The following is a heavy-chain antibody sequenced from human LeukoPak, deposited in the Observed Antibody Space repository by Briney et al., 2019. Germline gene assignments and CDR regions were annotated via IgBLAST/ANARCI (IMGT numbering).Heavy chain of an antibody. CDR1: GGSISSSSYY. CDR3: ARVPSSYSSGLDY. CDR2: IYYSGST. D-gene: IGHD6-19*01. V-gene: IGHV4-39*07. Sequence: PSETLSLTCTVSGGSISSSSYYWGWIRQPPGKGLEWIGSIYYSGSTYYNPSLKSRVTISVDTSKNQFSLKLSSVTAADTAMYYCARVPSSYSSGLDYWGQGTLVTVSS. J-gene: IGHJ4*02.